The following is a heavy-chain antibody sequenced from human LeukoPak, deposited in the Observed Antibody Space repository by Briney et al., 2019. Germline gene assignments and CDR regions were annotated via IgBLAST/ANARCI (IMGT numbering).Heavy chain of an antibody. CDR3: AKGKDSSGYYSFDY. CDR2: ISWDSGSI. CDR1: GFTFSSYA. D-gene: IGHD3-22*01. J-gene: IGHJ4*02. V-gene: IGHV3-9*01. Sequence: GGSLRLSCAASGFTFSSYAMSWVRQAPGKGLEWVSGISWDSGSIRYADSVKGRFTISRDNAKNSLYLQMNSLRAEDTALYYCAKGKDSSGYYSFDYWGQGTLVTVSS.